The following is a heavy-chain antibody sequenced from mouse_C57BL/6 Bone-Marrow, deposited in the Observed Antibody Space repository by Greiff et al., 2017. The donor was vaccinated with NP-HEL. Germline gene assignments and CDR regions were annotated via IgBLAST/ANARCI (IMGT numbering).Heavy chain of an antibody. CDR3: ARSMVTTPYLDY. D-gene: IGHD2-2*01. CDR1: GYTFTSYW. J-gene: IGHJ2*01. CDR2: IHPNSGST. Sequence: VQLQQPGAELVKPGASVKLSCKASGYTFTSYWMHWVKQRPGQGLEWIGMIHPNSGSTNYNEKFKSKATLTVDKSSSTAYMQLSSLTSEDSAVYYCARSMVTTPYLDYWGQGTTLTVSS. V-gene: IGHV1-64*01.